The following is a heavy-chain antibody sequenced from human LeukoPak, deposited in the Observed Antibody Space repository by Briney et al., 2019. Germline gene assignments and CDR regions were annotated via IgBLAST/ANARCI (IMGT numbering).Heavy chain of an antibody. CDR1: GFIFKKYW. Sequence: GESLRLSCAASGFIFKKYWMNWVRQVPGKGLECLANIKEEGSETYYADSVKGRFTISRDNPKNLLFLQINSLRVEDTAVYYCARETPRRGETRDGYRWGQGTVVTVSS. CDR3: ARETPRRGETRDGYR. V-gene: IGHV3-7*01. J-gene: IGHJ4*02. CDR2: IKEEGSET. D-gene: IGHD5-24*01.